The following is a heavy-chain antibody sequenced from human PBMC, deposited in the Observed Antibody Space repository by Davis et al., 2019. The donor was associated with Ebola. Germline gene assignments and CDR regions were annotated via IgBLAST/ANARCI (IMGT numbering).Heavy chain of an antibody. Sequence: AASVKVSCKASGYTFTGYYMHWVRQAPGKGLEWMGGFDPEDGETIYAQKFQGRVTMTEDTSTDTAYMELSSLRSDDTAVYYCARDVTFGVAWVDYWGQGTLVTVSS. V-gene: IGHV1-24*01. CDR1: GYTFTGYY. D-gene: IGHD3-3*01. CDR3: ARDVTFGVAWVDY. CDR2: FDPEDGET. J-gene: IGHJ4*02.